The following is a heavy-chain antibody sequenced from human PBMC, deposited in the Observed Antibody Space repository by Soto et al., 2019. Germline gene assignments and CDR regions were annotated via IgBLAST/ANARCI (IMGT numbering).Heavy chain of an antibody. Sequence: ASVKVSCKASGYTFTSYYMHWVRQAPGQGLEWMGIINPSGGSTIYAQKFQGRVTMTRDTSTGTVYMELSSLRSEDTAVYYCATGYSSGWYSFDYWGQGTLVTVSS. D-gene: IGHD6-19*01. CDR1: GYTFTSYY. J-gene: IGHJ4*02. CDR2: INPSGGST. V-gene: IGHV1-46*01. CDR3: ATGYSSGWYSFDY.